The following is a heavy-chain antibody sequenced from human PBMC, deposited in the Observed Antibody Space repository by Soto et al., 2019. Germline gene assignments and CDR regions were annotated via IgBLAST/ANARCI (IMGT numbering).Heavy chain of an antibody. CDR2: IWYHGNSM. J-gene: IGHJ4*02. V-gene: IGHV3-33*01. CDR3: ARYNTGHSDY. D-gene: IGHD1-20*01. CDR1: GFTLRSYG. Sequence: GGSLRLSCAGSGFTLRSYGIHWVRQAPGKGLEWVAVIWYHGNSMYYADSVKGRFTISRDNSKNTLYLQMNNLRAEDTAVYYCARYNTGHSDYWGQGTLVTVSS.